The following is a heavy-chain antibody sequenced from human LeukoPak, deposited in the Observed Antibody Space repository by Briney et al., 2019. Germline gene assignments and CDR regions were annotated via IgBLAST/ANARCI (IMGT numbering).Heavy chain of an antibody. CDR2: VDPEDGET. V-gene: IGHV1-69-2*01. Sequence: ASVKISCKVSGYTFTDYYMHWVQQAPGIGLEWMGLVDPEDGETIYAEKFQGRVTITADTSTDTAYMELSSLRSEDTAVYYCATDRRYCSSTSCYSHYFDYWGQGTLVTVSS. D-gene: IGHD2-2*01. CDR1: GYTFTDYY. CDR3: ATDRRYCSSTSCYSHYFDY. J-gene: IGHJ4*02.